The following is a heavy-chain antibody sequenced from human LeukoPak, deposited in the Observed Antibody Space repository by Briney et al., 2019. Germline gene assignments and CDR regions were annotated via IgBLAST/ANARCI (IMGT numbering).Heavy chain of an antibody. V-gene: IGHV3-48*03. J-gene: IGHJ4*02. CDR1: GFTFSSYE. D-gene: IGHD4-17*01. Sequence: GGSLRLSCAASGFTFSSYEMNWVRQAPGKGLEWVSYISSSGSTIYYADSVKGRFTISRDNAKNSLYLQMNSLRAEDTAVYYCARGSPYGDYVDYWGQGTLVTVSS. CDR3: ARGSPYGDYVDY. CDR2: ISSSGSTI.